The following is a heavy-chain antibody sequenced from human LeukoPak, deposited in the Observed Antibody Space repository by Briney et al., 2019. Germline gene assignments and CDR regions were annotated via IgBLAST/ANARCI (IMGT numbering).Heavy chain of an antibody. CDR2: ISSSSSTI. CDR3: ARDGGIIRFGGQDV. J-gene: IGHJ6*02. Sequence: RGSLRLSCAASGFTFSSYSMNWVRQAPGKGLEWVSYISSSSSTIYYADSVKGRFTISRDNAKNSLYLQMNSLRAEDTAVYYCARDGGIIRFGGQDVWGQGTTVIVS. CDR1: GFTFSSYS. V-gene: IGHV3-48*01. D-gene: IGHD3-16*01.